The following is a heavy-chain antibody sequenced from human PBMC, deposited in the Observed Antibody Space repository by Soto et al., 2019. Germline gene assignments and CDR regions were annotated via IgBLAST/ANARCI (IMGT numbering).Heavy chain of an antibody. CDR2: INPSNST. CDR3: TRVSCTGGSCYSIDS. D-gene: IGHD2-15*01. CDR1: GYTFTSYA. Sequence: GAAVKVSCKASGYTFTSYAMHWVRQAPGQGLEWMGIINPSNSTTYAQKFQGRVTMTRDTSTSTVYMELSSLRSEDTAVYYCTRVSCTGGSCYSIDSWGQGTLVTVSS. V-gene: IGHV1-46*03. J-gene: IGHJ4*02.